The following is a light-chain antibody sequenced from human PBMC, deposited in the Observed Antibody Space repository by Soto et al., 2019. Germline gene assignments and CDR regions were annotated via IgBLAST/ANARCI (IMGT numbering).Light chain of an antibody. V-gene: IGKV3-15*01. CDR2: GAS. J-gene: IGKJ5*01. CDR3: QQYNDWPPELT. CDR1: QSVRRN. Sequence: EIVMTQSPATLSVSPGXRATLSCRASQSVRRNLAWYQQKPGQAPRLLIYGASTRATGIPARFSGSGSGTEFTLTISSLQSEDFAVYYCQQYNDWPPELTFGGGTRPEIK.